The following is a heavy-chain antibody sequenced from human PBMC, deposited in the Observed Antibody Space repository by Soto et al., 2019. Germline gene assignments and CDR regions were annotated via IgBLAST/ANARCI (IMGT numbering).Heavy chain of an antibody. J-gene: IGHJ3*02. CDR2: IKQEGSEK. D-gene: IGHD3-3*01. CDR1: GFTFRSYW. CDR3: ARDRGDYDFWSGYSSALDI. V-gene: IGHV3-7*05. Sequence: GGSLRLSCAASGFTFRSYWMSWVRQAPGKGLEWVANIKQEGSEKYYVGSVKGRFTITRDNAKNSLYLQRNSLRAEDTALYYCARDRGDYDFWSGYSSALDIWGQGTMVTVSS.